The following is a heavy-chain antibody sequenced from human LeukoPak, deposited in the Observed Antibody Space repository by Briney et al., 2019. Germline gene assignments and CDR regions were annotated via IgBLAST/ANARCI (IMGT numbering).Heavy chain of an antibody. CDR2: MIPILGIA. CDR3: ARGMYYYGSGSYANYFDY. D-gene: IGHD3-10*01. Sequence: ASVKVSCKASGGTFSSYTISWVRQAPGQGLEWMGRMIPILGIANYAQKFQGRVTITADKSTSTAYMELSSLRSEDTAVYYCARGMYYYGSGSYANYFDYWGQGTLVTVSS. V-gene: IGHV1-69*02. CDR1: GGTFSSYT. J-gene: IGHJ4*02.